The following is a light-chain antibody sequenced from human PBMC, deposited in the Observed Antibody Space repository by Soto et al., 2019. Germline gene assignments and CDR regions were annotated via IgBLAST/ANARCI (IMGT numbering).Light chain of an antibody. Sequence: DIQMTQSPSSLSASAGDRVTITCQATHDITNFLNWYQQKPGKAPKLLIFAASSLQRGVPARFSGSGSGTDFTLTISSLQPDDFGTYYCQQSYSRVFTFGPGTKVDF. V-gene: IGKV1-39*01. J-gene: IGKJ3*01. CDR2: AAS. CDR3: QQSYSRVFT. CDR1: HDITNF.